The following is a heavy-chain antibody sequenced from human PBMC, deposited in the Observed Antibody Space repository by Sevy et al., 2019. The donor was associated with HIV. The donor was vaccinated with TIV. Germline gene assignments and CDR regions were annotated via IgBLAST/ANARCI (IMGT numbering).Heavy chain of an antibody. V-gene: IGHV1-24*01. J-gene: IGHJ6*02. CDR1: GYTLTELS. CDR3: ATSRGYSGYDYSYYYYGMDV. CDR2: FDPEDGET. Sequence: ASVKVSCKVSGYTLTELSMHWVRQAPGRGLEWMGGFDPEDGETIYAQKFQGSVTMTEDTSTDTAYMELGSLRSEDTAVYYCATSRGYSGYDYSYYYYGMDVWGQGTTVTVSS. D-gene: IGHD5-12*01.